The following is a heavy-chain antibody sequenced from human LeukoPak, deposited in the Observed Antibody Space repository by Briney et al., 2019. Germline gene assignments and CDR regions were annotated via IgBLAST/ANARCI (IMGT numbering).Heavy chain of an antibody. V-gene: IGHV3-30*02. Sequence: GGSLRLSCAASGFIFSSYGTHWVRQAPGKGLEWVAFIQSDGTNKYYTDPVKGRFTVSRDNSKNTLYLQMDSLRPEDTAVYYCAKDASSVWYFSYFDFWGQGTLVTVSS. CDR2: IQSDGTNK. J-gene: IGHJ4*02. D-gene: IGHD6-19*01. CDR1: GFIFSSYG. CDR3: AKDASSVWYFSYFDF.